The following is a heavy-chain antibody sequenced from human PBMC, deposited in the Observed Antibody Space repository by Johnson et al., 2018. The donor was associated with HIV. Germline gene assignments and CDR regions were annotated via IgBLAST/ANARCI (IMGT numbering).Heavy chain of an antibody. CDR3: VREWLYDALDI. J-gene: IGHJ3*02. Sequence: QVQLVESGGGVVQPGRSLRLSCVVSGFTFNDYSMSWIRQAPGKGLEWVSYISSSGSAIYNVDSVKGRFTISRDNVENSLFLQMNSLRAEDTAVYYCVREWLYDALDIWGQGTMVSVSS. V-gene: IGHV3-11*04. D-gene: IGHD3-22*01. CDR1: GFTFNDYS. CDR2: ISSSGSAI.